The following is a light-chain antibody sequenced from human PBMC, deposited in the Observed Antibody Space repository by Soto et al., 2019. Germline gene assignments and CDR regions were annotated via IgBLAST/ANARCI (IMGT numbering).Light chain of an antibody. CDR1: QSVSSR. J-gene: IGKJ5*01. V-gene: IGKV3-20*01. CDR2: GAS. Sequence: EIVLTQSPGTLSLSPGERATLSCRASQSVSSRLAWYQQIPGKAPRLLISGASSRATGIPDRLSGSGSGTDFTLTISSLKPEDFATYYCQQSFSTPTFGQGTRLEIK. CDR3: QQSFSTPT.